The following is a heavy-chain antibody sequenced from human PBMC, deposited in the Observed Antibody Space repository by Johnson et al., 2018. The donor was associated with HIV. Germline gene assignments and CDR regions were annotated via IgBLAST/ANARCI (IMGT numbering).Heavy chain of an antibody. Sequence: QVQLVESGGGVVQPGRSLRLSCAASGFTFSSYAMHWVRQAPGKGLEWVAVISYYGSNKYYADSVKGRFTISRDNSKNTLYLQMNSLRAEDTAVYYCARVTTMIVVVFAFDIWGQGTMVTVSS. J-gene: IGHJ3*02. V-gene: IGHV3-30-3*01. CDR3: ARVTTMIVVVFAFDI. CDR1: GFTFSSYA. CDR2: ISYYGSNK. D-gene: IGHD3-22*01.